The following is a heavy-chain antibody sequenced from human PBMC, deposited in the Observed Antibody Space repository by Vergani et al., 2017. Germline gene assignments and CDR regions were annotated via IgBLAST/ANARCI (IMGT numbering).Heavy chain of an antibody. CDR1: GGTFSSNS. CDR3: ARNSGYYSYYFDF. D-gene: IGHD3-22*01. CDR2: IIPIFGTT. V-gene: IGHV1-69*13. J-gene: IGHJ4*02. Sequence: QGQLAQSGAEVKKPGSSVKVSCKASGGTFSSNSISWVRQAPGQGLEWMGRIIPIFGTTSYAQKFQGRVTILADESTSPAYMELSSLRSEDTAVYYCARNSGYYSYYFDFWGQGTLVTVSS.